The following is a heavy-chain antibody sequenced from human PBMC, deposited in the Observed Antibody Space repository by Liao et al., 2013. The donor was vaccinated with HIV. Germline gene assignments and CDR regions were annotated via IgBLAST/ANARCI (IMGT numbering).Heavy chain of an antibody. Sequence: QVQLQESGPGLVKPSETLSLTCTVSGGPINNYFWSWIRQPAGKGLEWIGHIYSSGSTKFNPSLTSPVTMSVDTSKNQFSLKLRSVTAADTAVYYCARTSSYNSPRGDPTWFFDLWGRGSLVTVSS. J-gene: IGHJ2*01. V-gene: IGHV4-4*07. CDR3: ARTSSYNSPRGDPTWFFDL. CDR2: IYSSGST. CDR1: GGPINNYF. D-gene: IGHD3-10*01.